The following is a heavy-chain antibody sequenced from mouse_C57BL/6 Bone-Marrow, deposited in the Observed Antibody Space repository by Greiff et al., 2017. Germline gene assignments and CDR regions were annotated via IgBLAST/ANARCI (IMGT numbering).Heavy chain of an antibody. Sequence: QFQLQQSGAELVRPGASVKLSCKASGYTFTDYYINWVKQRPGQGLEWIARIYPGSGNTYYNEKFKGKATLTAEKSSSTAYMQLSSLTSEDSAVYFCAALGYYGSSFAYWGQGTLVTVSA. J-gene: IGHJ3*01. CDR1: GYTFTDYY. CDR3: AALGYYGSSFAY. V-gene: IGHV1-76*01. D-gene: IGHD1-1*01. CDR2: IYPGSGNT.